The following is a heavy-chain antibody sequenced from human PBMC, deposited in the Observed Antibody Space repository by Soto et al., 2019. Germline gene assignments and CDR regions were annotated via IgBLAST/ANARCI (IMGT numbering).Heavy chain of an antibody. CDR1: GYTFTTYD. D-gene: IGHD3-9*01. CDR2: SSGNNGNT. J-gene: IGHJ4*02. CDR3: ARERRRPYYDILTGYYPFDY. V-gene: IGHV1-18*01. Sequence: QVQLVQSGAEVKKPGASVKVSCKASGYTFTTYDISWVRQAPGQGLEWMGWSSGNNGNTNYAQNVQGRVTMTTDTSTNTAYMELRSLRSDDTAVYYCARERRRPYYDILTGYYPFDYWGQGTLVTVSS.